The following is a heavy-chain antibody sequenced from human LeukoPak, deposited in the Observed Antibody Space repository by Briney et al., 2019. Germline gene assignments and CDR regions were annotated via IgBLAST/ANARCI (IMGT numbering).Heavy chain of an antibody. D-gene: IGHD3-10*01. CDR1: GFTFSDYS. V-gene: IGHV3-11*06. J-gene: IGHJ6*03. CDR3: ARGPYYYGSGSYMDV. Sequence: PGGSLRLSCAASGFTFSDYSMTWIRQAPGKGLEWVSSISSSSSYIYYADSVKGRFTISRDNAKNSLYLQMNSLRAEDTVVYYCARGPYYYGSGSYMDVWGKGTTVTVSS. CDR2: ISSSSSYI.